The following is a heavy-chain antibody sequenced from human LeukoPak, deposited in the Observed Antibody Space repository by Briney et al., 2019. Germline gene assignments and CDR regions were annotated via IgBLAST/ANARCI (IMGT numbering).Heavy chain of an antibody. V-gene: IGHV3-66*01. J-gene: IGHJ6*03. CDR1: GFTFSSYA. CDR2: IYSGGST. CDR3: ARERLTMDV. Sequence: GGSLRLSCAASGFTFSSYAMNWVRQAPGKGLEWVSVIYSGGSTYYADSVKGRFTISRDNSKNTLYLQMNSLRAEDTAVYYCARERLTMDVWGKGTTVTISS. D-gene: IGHD3-9*01.